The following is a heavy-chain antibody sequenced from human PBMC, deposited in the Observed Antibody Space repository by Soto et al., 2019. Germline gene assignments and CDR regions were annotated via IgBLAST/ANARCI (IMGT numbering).Heavy chain of an antibody. V-gene: IGHV3-48*02. CDR3: ARGGAGRHDY. J-gene: IGHJ4*02. CDR2: ISGGAGTT. Sequence: WVSLRLSCAASGFTFSSYGMNWVRQAPGKGLQWVSYISGGAGTTNYADSVKGRFTISRDNAKSSLYLQLNSLRDDDTAVYYCARGGAGRHDYWGQGTLVTVSS. CDR1: GFTFSSYG. D-gene: IGHD6-13*01.